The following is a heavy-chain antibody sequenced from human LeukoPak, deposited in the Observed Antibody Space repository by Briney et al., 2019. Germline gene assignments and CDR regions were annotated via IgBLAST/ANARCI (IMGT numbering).Heavy chain of an antibody. D-gene: IGHD5-24*01. CDR3: ARDMGWLQPDNYLDY. CDR2: INPNSGGT. Sequence: SVKVSCKAYGYTFTGYYMHWERQAPGHGLDWMGWINPNSGGTNYAQKFPGRVTMTRDTSIRPAYMEPGRLRCTDPAVYSCARDMGWLQPDNYLDYGGQGTLVTVSS. V-gene: IGHV1-2*02. CDR1: GYTFTGYY. J-gene: IGHJ4*02.